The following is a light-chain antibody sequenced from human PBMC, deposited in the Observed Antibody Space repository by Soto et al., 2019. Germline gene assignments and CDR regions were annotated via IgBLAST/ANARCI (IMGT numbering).Light chain of an antibody. CDR2: AAS. CDR3: QQLDSYPIT. V-gene: IGKV1-9*01. J-gene: IGKJ5*01. Sequence: DIQLTQSPSFLSASVGDRVTITCRASQGISNYLAWYQQKAGKAPNLLINAASNLQSGVPSRFSGSGSGTEFTLPISSLQPEDFATYYCQQLDSYPITFGQGTRLEIK. CDR1: QGISNY.